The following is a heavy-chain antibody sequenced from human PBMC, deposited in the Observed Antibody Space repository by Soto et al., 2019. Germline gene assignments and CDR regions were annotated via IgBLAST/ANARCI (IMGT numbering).Heavy chain of an antibody. CDR2: IYYSGST. CDR3: ARDIVLVPAADHDAFDI. CDR1: GGSISSGGYY. J-gene: IGHJ3*02. D-gene: IGHD2-2*01. Sequence: PSETLSLTCTVSGGSISSGGYYWSWIRQHPGKGLEWIGYIYYSGSTYYNPSLKSRVTISVDTSKNQFSLKLSSVTAADTAVYYCARDIVLVPAADHDAFDIWGQGTMVTVSS. V-gene: IGHV4-31*03.